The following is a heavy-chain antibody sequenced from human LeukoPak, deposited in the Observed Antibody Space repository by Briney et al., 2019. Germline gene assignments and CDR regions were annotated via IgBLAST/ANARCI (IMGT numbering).Heavy chain of an antibody. J-gene: IGHJ2*01. V-gene: IGHV4-39*07. CDR3: ASYGDYSYWYFDL. Sequence: SETLSLTCTVSGGSISSSSYYWGWIRQPPGKGLEWVGSIYYSGSTYYNPSLKSRVTISVDTSKNQFSLRLSSVTAADTAVYYCASYGDYSYWYFDLWGRGTLVTVSS. CDR2: IYYSGST. D-gene: IGHD4-17*01. CDR1: GGSISSSSYY.